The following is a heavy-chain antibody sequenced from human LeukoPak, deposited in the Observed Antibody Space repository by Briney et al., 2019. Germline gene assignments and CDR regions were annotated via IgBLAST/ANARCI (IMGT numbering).Heavy chain of an antibody. D-gene: IGHD3-9*01. CDR1: GFTFTTYW. CDR2: INQDGTEK. V-gene: IGHV3-7*03. CDR3: AKGPYYDILTGSTFDY. J-gene: IGHJ4*02. Sequence: PGGSLRLSCAASGFTFTTYWMTWVRQAPGKGLEWVANINQDGTEKYYVDSVKGRFTISRDNAKNSLYLQMNSLRAEDTALYYCAKGPYYDILTGSTFDYWGQGALVTVSS.